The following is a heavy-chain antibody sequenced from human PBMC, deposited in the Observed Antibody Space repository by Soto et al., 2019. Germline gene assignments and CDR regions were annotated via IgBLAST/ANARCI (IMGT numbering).Heavy chain of an antibody. J-gene: IGHJ4*02. D-gene: IGHD5-12*01. CDR2: ISYDGSNK. CDR3: AKDYMATRETY. Sequence: PGGSLRLSCAASGFTFSSYGMHWGRQAPGKGLEWVAVISYDGSNKYYADSVKGRFTISRDNSKNTLYLQMNSLRAEDTAVYYCAKDYMATRETYWGQGTLVTVSS. V-gene: IGHV3-30*18. CDR1: GFTFSSYG.